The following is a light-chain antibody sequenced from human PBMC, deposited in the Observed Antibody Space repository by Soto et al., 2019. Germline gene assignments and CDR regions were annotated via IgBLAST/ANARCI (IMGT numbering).Light chain of an antibody. CDR3: SSYTSSSTPHYV. Sequence: QSVLTQPASVSGSPGQSITISCTGTSSDVGGYNYVSWYQQHPGKAPKLMIYDVSNRPSGVSNRFSGSKSGNTASLTISGLQAEDDSDYYCSSYTSSSTPHYVFGTGTNVTVL. J-gene: IGLJ1*01. CDR1: SSDVGGYNY. V-gene: IGLV2-14*01. CDR2: DVS.